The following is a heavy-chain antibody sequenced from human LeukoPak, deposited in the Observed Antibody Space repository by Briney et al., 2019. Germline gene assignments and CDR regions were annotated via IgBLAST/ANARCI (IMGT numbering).Heavy chain of an antibody. CDR2: MKQDGSEK. CDR3: ARSLAAGFDT. CDR1: GFTFSDYW. D-gene: IGHD6-25*01. J-gene: IGHJ3*02. V-gene: IGHV3-7*04. Sequence: GGSLRLSCAASGFTFSDYWMGWVRQAPGKGLEWVANMKQDGSEKYYVDSVKGRFTISRDNAKNSLYLQMNSLRAEDTAVYYCARSLAAGFDTWGQGTMVTVSS.